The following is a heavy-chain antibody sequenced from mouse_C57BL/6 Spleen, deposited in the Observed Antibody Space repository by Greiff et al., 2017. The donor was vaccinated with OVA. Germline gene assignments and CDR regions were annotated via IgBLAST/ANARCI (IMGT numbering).Heavy chain of an antibody. CDR2: ISSGGDYI. CDR3: TREGYGSSGAY. Sequence: EVKLVESGEGLVKPGGSLKLSCAASGFTFSSYAMSWVRQTPEKRLEWVAYISSGGDYIYYADTVKGRFTISRDNARNTLYLQMSSLKSEDTAMYYCTREGYGSSGAYWGQGTLVTVSA. CDR1: GFTFSSYA. J-gene: IGHJ3*01. V-gene: IGHV5-9-1*02. D-gene: IGHD1-1*01.